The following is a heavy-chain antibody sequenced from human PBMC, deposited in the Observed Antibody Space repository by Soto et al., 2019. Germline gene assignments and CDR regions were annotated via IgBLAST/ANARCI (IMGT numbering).Heavy chain of an antibody. V-gene: IGHV3-33*01. J-gene: IGHJ4*02. CDR2: IWYDGSNK. D-gene: IGHD2-15*01. Sequence: GGSLRLSCAASGFTFSSYGMHWVRQAPGKGLEWVAVIWYDGSNKYYGDSVKGRFTISRDNSKNTLYLQMNSLRAEDTAVYYCASPGGYCSGGSCFHYWGQGTLVTVSS. CDR1: GFTFSSYG. CDR3: ASPGGYCSGGSCFHY.